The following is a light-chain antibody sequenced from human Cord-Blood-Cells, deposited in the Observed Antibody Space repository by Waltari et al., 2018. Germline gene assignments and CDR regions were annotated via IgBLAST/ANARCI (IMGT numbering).Light chain of an antibody. Sequence: QSVLTQPPSASGTPGQRVTISCSGSSSNIGSYYVYWYQQLPGTAPKLLIYRNNQRPSGVPDRFSGSKSGTSASVAISGLRSEDEADYYCAAWDDSLSGREVFGGGTKLTVL. CDR2: RNN. V-gene: IGLV1-47*01. CDR3: AAWDDSLSGREV. CDR1: SSNIGSYY. J-gene: IGLJ3*02.